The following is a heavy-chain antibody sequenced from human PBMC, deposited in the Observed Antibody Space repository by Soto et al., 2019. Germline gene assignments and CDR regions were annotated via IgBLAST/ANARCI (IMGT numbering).Heavy chain of an antibody. V-gene: IGHV1-69*15. CDR3: ASRHEFGGISDAFDV. J-gene: IGHJ3*01. Sequence: QVQLVQSGAEVKKPGSSVKVSCQASGGSFRRESINWVRQAPGQGPEWMGNILHYFGTADYAQKFQGRLTLIAAVSTTTVYMELCSLRFEDTAVYYCASRHEFGGISDAFDVWGQGTMVIVSS. D-gene: IGHD2-15*01. CDR1: GGSFRRES. CDR2: ILHYFGTA.